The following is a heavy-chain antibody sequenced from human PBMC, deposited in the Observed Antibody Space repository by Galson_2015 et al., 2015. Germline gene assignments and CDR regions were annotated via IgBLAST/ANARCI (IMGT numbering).Heavy chain of an antibody. CDR1: GYSFASYW. V-gene: IGHV5-51*01. D-gene: IGHD3-10*01. CDR3: ARAFYGSGSYYADY. Sequence: QSCAEVQKPGESLQISCLGSGYSFASYWIGWVRQMPGKGLEWMGFIYPGDSDTRYSPSFQGQVTISADKSISTAYLQWSSLKASDTAMYYCARAFYGSGSYYADYWGQGTLVTVSS. J-gene: IGHJ4*02. CDR2: IYPGDSDT.